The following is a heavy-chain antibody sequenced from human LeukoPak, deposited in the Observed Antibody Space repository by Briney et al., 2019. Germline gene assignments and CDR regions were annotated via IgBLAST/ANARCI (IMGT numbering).Heavy chain of an antibody. CDR1: GFTFSSYA. J-gene: IGHJ3*02. Sequence: PGGSLRLSCAASGFTFSSYAMIWVRQAPGKGLEWVSAISGSGGNTYYADSVKGRFTISRDNSKNTLYLQMNSLRAEDTALYYCAKTLGARATWDAFDIWGQGTMVTVSS. CDR3: AKTLGARATWDAFDI. D-gene: IGHD2-15*01. CDR2: ISGSGGNT. V-gene: IGHV3-23*01.